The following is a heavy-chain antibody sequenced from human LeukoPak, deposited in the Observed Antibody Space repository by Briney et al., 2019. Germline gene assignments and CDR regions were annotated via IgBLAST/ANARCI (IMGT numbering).Heavy chain of an antibody. CDR2: INAGNGNT. CDR1: GYTFTSYA. Sequence: ASVKVSCKASGYTFTSYAMHWVRQAPGQRLEWMGWINAGNGNTKYSQKFQGRVTITRDTSASTAYMELSSLGSEDTAVYYCARGGIRLRYFDWLPAPIDYWGQGALVTVSS. D-gene: IGHD3-9*01. CDR3: ARGGIRLRYFDWLPAPIDY. J-gene: IGHJ4*02. V-gene: IGHV1-3*01.